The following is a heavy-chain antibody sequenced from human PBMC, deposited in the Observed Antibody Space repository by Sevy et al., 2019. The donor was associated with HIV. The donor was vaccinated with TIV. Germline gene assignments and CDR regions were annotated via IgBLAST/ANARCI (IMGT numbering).Heavy chain of an antibody. D-gene: IGHD5-18*01. J-gene: IGHJ4*02. CDR1: GFTFSSYD. CDR3: ARGPAKYNCYGYNY. Sequence: GGSLRLSCAASGFTFSSYDMHWVRQAPGKGLEWVAVISYDGSNKYYADSVKGRFTISRDNSKNTMYLQMNSLRAEDTAVYYCARGPAKYNCYGYNYWGQGTLVTVSS. CDR2: ISYDGSNK. V-gene: IGHV3-30-3*01.